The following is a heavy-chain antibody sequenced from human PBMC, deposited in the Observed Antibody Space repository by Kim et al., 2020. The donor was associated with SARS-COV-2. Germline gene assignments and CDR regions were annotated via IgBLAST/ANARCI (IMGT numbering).Heavy chain of an antibody. CDR1: GFTFSSYA. CDR3: AKDLGDYYDSSGPVYYYYGMDV. Sequence: GGSLRLSCAASGFTFSSYAMSWVRQAPGKGLEWVSVIYSGGSSTYYADSVKGRFTISRDNSKNTLYLQMNSLRAEDTAVYYCAKDLGDYYDSSGPVYYYYGMDVWGQGTTVTVCS. D-gene: IGHD3-22*01. CDR2: IYSGGSST. V-gene: IGHV3-23*03. J-gene: IGHJ6*02.